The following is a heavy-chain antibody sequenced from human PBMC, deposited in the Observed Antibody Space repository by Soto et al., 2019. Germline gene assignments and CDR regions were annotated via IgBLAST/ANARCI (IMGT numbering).Heavy chain of an antibody. J-gene: IGHJ4*02. CDR1: GGSISSNY. CDR3: ALFYYGSGSYPSPLSDY. Sequence: KASETLSLTCTVAGGSISSNYWTWIRQPPGKGLEWIGYVYNSGSTNYNPSLRSRVTISVDTSKNQFSLKLSSVTAADTAVYYCALFYYGSGSYPSPLSDYWGQGTLVTVSS. V-gene: IGHV4-59*01. D-gene: IGHD3-10*01. CDR2: VYNSGST.